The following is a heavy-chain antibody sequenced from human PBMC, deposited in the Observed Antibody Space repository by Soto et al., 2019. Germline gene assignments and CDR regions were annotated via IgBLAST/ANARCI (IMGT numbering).Heavy chain of an antibody. V-gene: IGHV2-5*02. CDR2: IYWADDK. D-gene: IGHD3-3*01. CDR3: AHRVLRTVFGLVTTTAIFFDF. J-gene: IGHJ4*02. CDR1: GFSLTTSGVG. Sequence: QITLNESGPTVVRPTETLTLTCRFSGFSLTTSGVGVGWIRQSPGKAPEWLALIYWADDKRYSASLKSRLTITKDTSKNQVVLTVSDLDPTDTATYYCAHRVLRTVFGLVTTTAIFFDFWGPGTPVAVSS.